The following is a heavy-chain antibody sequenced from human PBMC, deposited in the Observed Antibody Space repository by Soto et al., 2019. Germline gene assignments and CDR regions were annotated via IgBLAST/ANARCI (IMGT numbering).Heavy chain of an antibody. CDR1: GFSLSTSGVG. CDR2: IYWDDDK. CDR3: AHSGYYYGSGSYSSAFDI. D-gene: IGHD3-10*01. J-gene: IGHJ3*02. Sequence: QITLKESGPTLVKPTQTLTLTCTFSGFSLSTSGVGVGWIRQPPGKALEWLALIYWDDDKRYSPSLKSRLTITTDTSKNQVVLRMTNMDPVDTATYYCAHSGYYYGSGSYSSAFDIWGQGTMVTVSS. V-gene: IGHV2-5*02.